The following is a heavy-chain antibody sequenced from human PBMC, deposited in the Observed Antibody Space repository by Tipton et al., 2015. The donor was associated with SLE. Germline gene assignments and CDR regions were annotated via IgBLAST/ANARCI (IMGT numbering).Heavy chain of an antibody. CDR1: GGSISNFY. J-gene: IGHJ4*02. D-gene: IGHD4-17*01. CDR3: ARDPDYGDPGTFDY. CDR2: ISYSGGS. V-gene: IGHV4-59*01. Sequence: LRLSCTVSGGSISNFYWSWIRQPPGEGPEWIGYISYSGGSNYNPSLKRRVSMSLATSKNQFSLTLKSVTAADTAVYYCARDPDYGDPGTFDYWGQGTLVTVSS.